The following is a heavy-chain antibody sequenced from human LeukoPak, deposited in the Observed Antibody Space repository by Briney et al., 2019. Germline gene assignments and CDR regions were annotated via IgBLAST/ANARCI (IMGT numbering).Heavy chain of an antibody. CDR3: AREIFGVVIRAFDI. D-gene: IGHD3-3*01. J-gene: IGHJ3*02. CDR2: INHSGST. Sequence: PSETLSLTCAIYGGSFSGYYRSWIRQPPGKGLEWIGEINHSGSTNYNPSLKSRVTISGDTSKNQFSLKLTSVTAADTAVYYCAREIFGVVIRAFDIWGQGTMVTVSS. CDR1: GGSFSGYY. V-gene: IGHV4-34*01.